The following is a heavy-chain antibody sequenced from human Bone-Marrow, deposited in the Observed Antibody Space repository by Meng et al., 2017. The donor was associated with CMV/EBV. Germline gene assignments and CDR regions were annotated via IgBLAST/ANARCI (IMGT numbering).Heavy chain of an antibody. CDR2: ISYDGSNK. D-gene: IGHD6-13*01. Sequence: GESLKISCAASGFTFSSYAMHWVRQAPGKGLEWVAVISYDGSNKYYADSVKGRFTISRDNSKNTLYLQMNSLRAEDTAVYYCARWSSRNKDYWGQGTLVTVSS. CDR3: ARWSSRNKDY. J-gene: IGHJ4*02. CDR1: GFTFSSYA. V-gene: IGHV3-30*04.